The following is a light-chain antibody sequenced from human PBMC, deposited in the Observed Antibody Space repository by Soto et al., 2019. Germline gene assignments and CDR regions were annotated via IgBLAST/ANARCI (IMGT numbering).Light chain of an antibody. J-gene: IGKJ1*01. Sequence: DIQMTQSPSSLSASVGDRVTITCRASQSITRYLNWYQQKPGRAPKLLISGTSSLQSGVPSRFSGDGSGTDFTLTISSLQPEDFATYYCQHSYITPCTFGQGTKVDIK. CDR1: QSITRY. CDR2: GTS. V-gene: IGKV1-39*01. CDR3: QHSYITPCT.